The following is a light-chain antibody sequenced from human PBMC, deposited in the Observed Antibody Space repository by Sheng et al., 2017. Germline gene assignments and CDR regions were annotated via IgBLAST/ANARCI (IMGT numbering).Light chain of an antibody. CDR2: AAS. CDR1: QTVTSSY. V-gene: IGKV3-20*01. Sequence: EIVLTQSPGTLSLSPGERATLSCRASQTVTSSYITWYQHKPGQAPRLLIYAASFRATGVPDRFSGSASGTDFTLTISRLEPEDFAVYYCQQAGVPPWTFGQGTKVE. J-gene: IGKJ1*01. CDR3: QQAGVPPWT.